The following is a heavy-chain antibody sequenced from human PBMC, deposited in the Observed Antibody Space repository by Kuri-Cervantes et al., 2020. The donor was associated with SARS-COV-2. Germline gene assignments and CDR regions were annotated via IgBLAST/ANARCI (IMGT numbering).Heavy chain of an antibody. CDR3: TREEGVRGVTIADYYYYGMDV. CDR2: INPDGSYT. D-gene: IGHD3-10*01. V-gene: IGHV3-74*01. Sequence: GESLKISCAASGFTFSGHWIHWVRQAPGKGLVWVSRINPDGSYTNNADSVKGRFTLSRDNAKNMLFLQMNSLRAEDTAVYYCTREEGVRGVTIADYYYYGMDVWGQGTTVTVSS. J-gene: IGHJ6*02. CDR1: GFTFSGHW.